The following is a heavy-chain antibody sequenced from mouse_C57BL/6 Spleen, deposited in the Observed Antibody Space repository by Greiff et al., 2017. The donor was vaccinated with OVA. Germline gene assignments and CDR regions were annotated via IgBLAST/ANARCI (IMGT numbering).Heavy chain of an antibody. Sequence: QVQLQQPGAELVRPGSSVKLSCKASGYTFTSYWMHWVKQRPIQGLEWIGNIDPSDSETHYNQKFKDKATLTVDKSSSTAYMQLSSLTSEDSAVYYCARFEGDYYDYYAMDYWGQGTSVTVSS. CDR2: IDPSDSET. J-gene: IGHJ4*01. CDR3: ARFEGDYYDYYAMDY. CDR1: GYTFTSYW. D-gene: IGHD1-1*01. V-gene: IGHV1-52*01.